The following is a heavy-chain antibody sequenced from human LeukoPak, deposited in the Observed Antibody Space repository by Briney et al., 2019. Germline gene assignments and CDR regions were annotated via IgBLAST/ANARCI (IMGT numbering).Heavy chain of an antibody. J-gene: IGHJ5*02. CDR3: ARGLPRIVVVPAASYGGVDP. CDR1: GGSFSGYY. V-gene: IGHV4-34*01. Sequence: SETLSLTCAVYGGSFSGYYWSWIRQPPGKGLEWIGEINHSGSTNYNPSLKSRVTIPVDTSKNQFSLKLSSVTAADTAVYYCARGLPRIVVVPAASYGGVDPWGQGTLVTVSS. CDR2: INHSGST. D-gene: IGHD2-2*01.